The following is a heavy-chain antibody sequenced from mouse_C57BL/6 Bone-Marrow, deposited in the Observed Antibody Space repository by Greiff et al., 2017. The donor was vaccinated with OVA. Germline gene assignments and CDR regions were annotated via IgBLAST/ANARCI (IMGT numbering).Heavy chain of an antibody. CDR2: ISSGSSTI. CDR3: ARGLLSLRTY. V-gene: IGHV5-17*01. CDR1: GFTFSDYG. J-gene: IGHJ3*01. Sequence: EVQLVESGGGLVKPGGSLKLSCAASGFTFSDYGMHWVRQAPEKGLEWVAYISSGSSTIYYADTVKGRFTSSRDNAKNTLFLQMTSLRSEDTAMYYCARGLLSLRTYWGQGTLVTVSA. D-gene: IGHD2-1*01.